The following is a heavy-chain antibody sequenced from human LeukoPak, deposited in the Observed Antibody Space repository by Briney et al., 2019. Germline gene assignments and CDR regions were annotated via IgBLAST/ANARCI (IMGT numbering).Heavy chain of an antibody. CDR3: ARGNSGWYLRQLDY. CDR2: IYYSGST. CDR1: GGSISSYY. V-gene: IGHV4-59*01. D-gene: IGHD6-19*01. J-gene: IGHJ4*02. Sequence: SETLSLTCTVSGGSISSYYWSWIRQPPGKGLEWIGYIYYSGSTNYNPSLKSRVTISVDTSKNQFSLKLSSVTAADTAVYYCARGNSGWYLRQLDYWGQGTLVTVSS.